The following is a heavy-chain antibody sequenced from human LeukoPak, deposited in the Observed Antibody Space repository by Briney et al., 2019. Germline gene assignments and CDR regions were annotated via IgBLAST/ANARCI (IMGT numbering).Heavy chain of an antibody. CDR2: INSDGSST. CDR3: ARDRGGYNMFDY. Sequence: PGGSLRLSCAASGFTFSSYWMSWVRQAPGKGLVWVSRINSDGSSTSYADSVKGRFTISRDNAKNTLYLQMNSLRAEDTAVYYCARDRGGYNMFDYWGQGTLVTVSS. CDR1: GFTFSSYW. D-gene: IGHD5-24*01. V-gene: IGHV3-74*01. J-gene: IGHJ4*02.